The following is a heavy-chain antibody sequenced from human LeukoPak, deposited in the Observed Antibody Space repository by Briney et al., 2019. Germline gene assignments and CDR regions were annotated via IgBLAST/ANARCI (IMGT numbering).Heavy chain of an antibody. CDR2: INPNSGGT. CDR3: ARVQPCSSTSCYTRGIGY. Sequence: ASVKVSCKASGYTFTGYYMHWVRQAPGQGLEWMGWINPNSGGTNYAQKFQGGVTMTRDTSISTAYMELSRLRSDDTAVYYCARVQPCSSTSCYTRGIGYWGQGTLVTVSS. D-gene: IGHD2-2*02. CDR1: GYTFTGYY. J-gene: IGHJ4*02. V-gene: IGHV1-2*02.